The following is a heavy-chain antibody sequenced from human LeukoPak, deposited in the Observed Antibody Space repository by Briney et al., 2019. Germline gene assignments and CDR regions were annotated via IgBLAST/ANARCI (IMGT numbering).Heavy chain of an antibody. Sequence: SETLSLTCTVSGYSISSGYYWGWIRQPPGKGLEWIGSIYHSGSTYYNPSLKSRVTISVDTSKNQFSLKLSSVTAADTAVYYCAREITIFGVVIIGYYYYYMDVRGKGTTVTVSS. CDR2: IYHSGST. CDR1: GYSISSGYY. V-gene: IGHV4-38-2*02. D-gene: IGHD3-3*01. CDR3: AREITIFGVVIIGYYYYYMDV. J-gene: IGHJ6*03.